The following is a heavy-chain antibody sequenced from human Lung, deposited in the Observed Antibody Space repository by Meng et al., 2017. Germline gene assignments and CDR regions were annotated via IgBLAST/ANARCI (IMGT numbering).Heavy chain of an antibody. CDR2: INRDGTKP. V-gene: IGHV3-74*01. CDR3: TNDRLNH. Sequence: GQWVESGGGLVPPGGSLSLSCAASGFTFTDHWMHWVRQGPGKGLVWVSRINRDGTKPTYADSVKGRFTISRDNAKNTLYLQMNNLRAEDTAFYYCTNDRLNHWGQGALVTVSS. CDR1: GFTFTDHW. D-gene: IGHD1-1*01. J-gene: IGHJ1*01.